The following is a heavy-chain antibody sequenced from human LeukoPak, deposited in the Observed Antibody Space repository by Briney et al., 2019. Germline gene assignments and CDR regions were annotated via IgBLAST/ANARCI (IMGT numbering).Heavy chain of an antibody. CDR1: GFTVSNYA. Sequence: PGVSLRLSCAASGFTVSNYAMYWVRQAPGKGLEWVALISHDGSNKDHADSVKGRFTISRDNSKNTLYLQMNSLRAEDTAVYYCARVREGYSYDDAFDIWGQGTMVTVSS. CDR2: ISHDGSNK. CDR3: ARVREGYSYDDAFDI. V-gene: IGHV3-30-3*01. D-gene: IGHD5-18*01. J-gene: IGHJ3*02.